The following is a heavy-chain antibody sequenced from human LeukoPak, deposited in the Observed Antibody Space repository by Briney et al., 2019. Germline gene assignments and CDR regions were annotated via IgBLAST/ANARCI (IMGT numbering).Heavy chain of an antibody. Sequence: PSETLSLTCAVYGGSFSGYYWSWIRQPPGKGLEWTGEINHSGSTNYNPSLKSRVTISVDTSKNQFSLKLSSVTAADTAVYYCAREDTHCSGGSCYSGLFWFDPWGQGTLVTVSS. CDR1: GGSFSGYY. V-gene: IGHV4-34*01. J-gene: IGHJ5*02. CDR2: INHSGST. CDR3: AREDTHCSGGSCYSGLFWFDP. D-gene: IGHD2-15*01.